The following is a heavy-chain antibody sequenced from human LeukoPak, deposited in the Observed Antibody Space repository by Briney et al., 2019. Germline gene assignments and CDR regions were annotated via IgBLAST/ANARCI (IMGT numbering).Heavy chain of an antibody. Sequence: GGSLRLSCAASGFTFSSYDMNWVRQAPGKGLEWVSSISSDSNYIYYADSVKGRFTISRDNAKNSLYLQMNSLRAEDTAVYYCARSVTMIVDWFDPWGQGTLVTVSS. D-gene: IGHD3-22*01. J-gene: IGHJ5*02. CDR2: ISSDSNYI. CDR1: GFTFSSYD. CDR3: ARSVTMIVDWFDP. V-gene: IGHV3-21*01.